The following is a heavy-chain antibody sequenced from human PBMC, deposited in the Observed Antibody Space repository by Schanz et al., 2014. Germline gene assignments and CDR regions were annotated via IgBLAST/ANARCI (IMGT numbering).Heavy chain of an antibody. CDR1: GYTFISYG. CDR2: ISPYNGNT. Sequence: QVQLVQSGAEVRKPGASVKVSCKASGYTFISYGISWVRQAPGQGLEWMGWISPYNGNTNYAQKLQGRVTMTTDTSTSTVYMELRSLTSDDTALYYCTRGGYSYALSAFDIWGQGTMVTVSS. CDR3: TRGGYSYALSAFDI. D-gene: IGHD5-18*01. V-gene: IGHV1-18*01. J-gene: IGHJ3*02.